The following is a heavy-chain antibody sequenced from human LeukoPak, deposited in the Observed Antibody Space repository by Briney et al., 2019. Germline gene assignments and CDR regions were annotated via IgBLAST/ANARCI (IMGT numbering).Heavy chain of an antibody. CDR1: GGTFSSYA. J-gene: IGHJ3*02. D-gene: IGHD5-18*01. V-gene: IGHV1-69*13. CDR2: MIPIFGTA. Sequence: GASVKVSCKGSGGTFSSYAISWVRQAPGQGLEWMGGMIPIFGTANYAQKFQGRVTITADDSTSTAYMELSSLRSEDAAVYYCARGLGDVDTAMVYGGEAFDIWGQGTMVTVSS. CDR3: ARGLGDVDTAMVYGGEAFDI.